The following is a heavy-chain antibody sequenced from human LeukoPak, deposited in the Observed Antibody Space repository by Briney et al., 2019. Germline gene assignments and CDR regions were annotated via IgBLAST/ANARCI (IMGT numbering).Heavy chain of an antibody. CDR2: IKPDGSAQ. J-gene: IGHJ6*02. Sequence: GGSLRLSCATPGFTFSSNWMSWVRHVPGRGLDWVANIKPDGSAQYYAASVKGRFTISRDNAKNSLYLQMNSLRAEDTAVYYCARVSWQFAHMDVWGQGTTVTVS. CDR1: GFTFSSNW. CDR3: ARVSWQFAHMDV. V-gene: IGHV3-7*01. D-gene: IGHD2-21*01.